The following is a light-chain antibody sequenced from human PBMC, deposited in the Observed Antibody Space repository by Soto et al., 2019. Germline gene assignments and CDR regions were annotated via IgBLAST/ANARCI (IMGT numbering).Light chain of an antibody. CDR3: SSYAGSNIYV. Sequence: QSALTQPRSVSGSPGQSVTLSCTGTSSDVGGYNYVSWYQQHPGKAPKLMIDDVNKRPSGVPDRFSGSRSGNTASLTISGPQAEDEADYYCSSYAGSNIYVFGTGTKVTVL. V-gene: IGLV2-11*01. J-gene: IGLJ1*01. CDR2: DVN. CDR1: SSDVGGYNY.